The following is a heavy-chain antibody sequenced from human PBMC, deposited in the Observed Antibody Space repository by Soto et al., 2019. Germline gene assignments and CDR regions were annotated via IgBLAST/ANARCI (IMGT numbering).Heavy chain of an antibody. CDR1: GGTFSSYA. D-gene: IGHD2-15*01. V-gene: IGHV1-69*12. CDR2: IIPIFGTA. J-gene: IGHJ6*02. Sequence: QVQLVQSGAEVKKPGSSVKVSCKASGGTFSSYAISWVRQAPGQGLEWMGGIIPIFGTANYAQKFQGRVTITADEYTTTTYMELSRLRSEDTAVYYCARHPGGRGYYYGMGVWGQGTTVTVAS. CDR3: ARHPGGRGYYYGMGV.